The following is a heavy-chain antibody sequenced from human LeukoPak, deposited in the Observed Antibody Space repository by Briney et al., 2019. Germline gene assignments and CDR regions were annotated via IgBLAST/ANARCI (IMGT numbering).Heavy chain of an antibody. V-gene: IGHV4-39*01. CDR1: GGSISSSSYY. J-gene: IGHJ5*02. D-gene: IGHD2-2*01. CDR2: IYYSGST. CDR3: ARHIVVVPAAIGWFDP. Sequence: SETLSLTCTVSGGSISSSSYYWGWLRQPPGKGLEWIGSIYYSGSTYYNPSLKSRVTISVDTSKNQFSLKLSSVTAADTAVYYCARHIVVVPAAIGWFDPWGQGTLGTVSS.